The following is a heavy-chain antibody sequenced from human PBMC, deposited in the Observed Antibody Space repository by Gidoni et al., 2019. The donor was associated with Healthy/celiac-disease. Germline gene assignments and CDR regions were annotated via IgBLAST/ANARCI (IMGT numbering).Heavy chain of an antibody. J-gene: IGHJ4*02. Sequence: QVQLVQSGAEVKKPGASVKVSCKASGYTFTSYGISWVGQAPGQGLEWMGWISAYKGNTNYARELQGRVTMTTDPSTSTAYMERRSLGSDDTAVYYCARADYGDYGPLDYWGQGTLVTVSS. CDR1: GYTFTSYG. CDR3: ARADYGDYGPLDY. D-gene: IGHD4-17*01. V-gene: IGHV1-18*01. CDR2: ISAYKGNT.